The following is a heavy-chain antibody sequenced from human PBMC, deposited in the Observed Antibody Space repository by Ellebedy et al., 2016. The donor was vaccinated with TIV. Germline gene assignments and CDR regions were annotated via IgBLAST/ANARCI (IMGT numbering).Heavy chain of an antibody. CDR3: ARQGYRGYRYGATYTPFDY. CDR2: IYYSCST. J-gene: IGHJ4*02. CDR1: GGSISSSSYY. V-gene: IGHV4-39*01. Sequence: MPSETLSLTCTVSGGSISSSSYYWGWIRQPPGKGLEWIGSIYYSCSTYYNPSPKSRITISVDTSKNQFSLKLSPVTAADTAVYYCARQGYRGYRYGATYTPFDYWGQGTLVTVSS. D-gene: IGHD5-18*01.